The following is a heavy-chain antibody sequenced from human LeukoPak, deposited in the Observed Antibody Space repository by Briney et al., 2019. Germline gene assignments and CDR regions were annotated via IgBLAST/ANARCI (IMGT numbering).Heavy chain of an antibody. Sequence: ASVKVSCKASGGTFSSYAINWVRQATGQGLEWMGWMNPNSGNTGYAQKFQGRVTMTRNTSISTAYMELSSLTSEDTAVYYCARKNYGSNRWFDPWGQGTLVTVSS. V-gene: IGHV1-8*02. CDR2: MNPNSGNT. J-gene: IGHJ5*02. CDR3: ARKNYGSNRWFDP. CDR1: GGTFSSYA. D-gene: IGHD4/OR15-4a*01.